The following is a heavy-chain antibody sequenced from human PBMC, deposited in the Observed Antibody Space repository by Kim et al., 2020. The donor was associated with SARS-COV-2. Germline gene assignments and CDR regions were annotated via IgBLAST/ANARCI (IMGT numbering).Heavy chain of an antibody. V-gene: IGHV4-39*01. CDR3: ARREVLVVVGFDY. J-gene: IGHJ4*02. Sequence: SETLSLTCTVSGGSISSSSYYWGWIRQPPGKGLEWIGSIYYSGSTYYNPSLKSRVTMSVDTSKNQFSLKLNSVTAADTAVYYCARREVLVVVGFDYWGQGTLVTVSS. D-gene: IGHD3-22*01. CDR2: IYYSGST. CDR1: GGSISSSSYY.